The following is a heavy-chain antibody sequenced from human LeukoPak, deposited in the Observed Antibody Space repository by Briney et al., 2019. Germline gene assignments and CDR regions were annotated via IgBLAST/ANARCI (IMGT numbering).Heavy chain of an antibody. V-gene: IGHV3-7*01. Sequence: GGSLRLSCAASGFTFSSYWMSWVRQAPGKGLEWVANIRQDGSDKYYVDSVKGRFTISRDNAQNLVYLQMASLRAEDTAVYYCARMGGSNWNREVNWFDPWGQGTLVTVSS. D-gene: IGHD1-1*01. J-gene: IGHJ5*02. CDR2: IRQDGSDK. CDR3: ARMGGSNWNREVNWFDP. CDR1: GFTFSSYW.